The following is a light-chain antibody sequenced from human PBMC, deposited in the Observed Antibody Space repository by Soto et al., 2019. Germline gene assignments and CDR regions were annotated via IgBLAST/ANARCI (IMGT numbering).Light chain of an antibody. CDR2: EVS. Sequence: DVVVTQSPLSLPVTLGQSASISCRSSQSLENSDGKTYLSWFKQRPGQSPRRLISEVSKRDPGVPDRIRGSGLGTDFTLHISSVEAEDVGVYYCMQGRHLAWTFGQGTKVDIK. CDR1: QSLENSDGKTY. CDR3: MQGRHLAWT. J-gene: IGKJ1*01. V-gene: IGKV2-30*01.